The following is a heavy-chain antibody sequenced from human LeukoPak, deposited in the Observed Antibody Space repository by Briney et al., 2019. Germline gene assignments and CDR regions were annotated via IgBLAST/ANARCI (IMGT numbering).Heavy chain of an antibody. Sequence: PGRSLRLSCAASGFTFSSYGMHWVREAPGKGVEWVAVISYDGSNKYDAVSVKGGFTISRDNSKHSLHLQMNSPRAEATAVYYSATNLVAPAGPDYWGQGTLVTVSS. J-gene: IGHJ4*02. CDR1: GFTFSSYG. V-gene: IGHV3-30*03. D-gene: IGHD2-2*01. CDR2: ISYDGSNK. CDR3: ATNLVAPAGPDY.